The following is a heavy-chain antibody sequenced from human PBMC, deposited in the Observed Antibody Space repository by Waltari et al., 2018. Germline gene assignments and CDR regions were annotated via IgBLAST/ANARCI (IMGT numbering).Heavy chain of an antibody. Sequence: QVQLVQSGAEVKKPGASVKVSCKASGYTFTGYYMHWVRQAPGQGLEWMGWINPNSGGTNYAQKFKGRGTMTRDTSISTAYMELSRLRSDDTAVYYCAREYYDILTGTHYYYYGMDVWGQGTTVTVSS. CDR2: INPNSGGT. CDR3: AREYYDILTGTHYYYYGMDV. CDR1: GYTFTGYY. J-gene: IGHJ6*02. D-gene: IGHD3-9*01. V-gene: IGHV1-2*02.